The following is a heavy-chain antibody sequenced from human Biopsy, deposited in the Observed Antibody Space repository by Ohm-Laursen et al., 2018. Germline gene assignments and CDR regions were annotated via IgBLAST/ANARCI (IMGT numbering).Heavy chain of an antibody. CDR2: VNYSGAT. CDR1: AGSMNSNDYY. D-gene: IGHD4-17*01. Sequence: SDTLSLTCTVSAGSMNSNDYYWGWIRQAPGKGLEWLGSVNYSGATFYKKPLTRRPTISVDTAKNKLFLKLRSATAADTAVYYCARPLRGGEYEGFDLWGPGTMVSVSP. J-gene: IGHJ3*01. V-gene: IGHV4-39*01. CDR3: ARPLRGGEYEGFDL.